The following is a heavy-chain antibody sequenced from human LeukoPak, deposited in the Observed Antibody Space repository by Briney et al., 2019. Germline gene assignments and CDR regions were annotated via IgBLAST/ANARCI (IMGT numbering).Heavy chain of an antibody. CDR1: GFTFSSYA. J-gene: IGHJ6*03. D-gene: IGHD3-16*01. CDR2: ISYDGSNK. Sequence: PGGSLRLSCAASGFTFSSYAMHWVRQAPGKGLEWVAVISYDGSNKYYADSVKGRFTISRDNSKNTLYLQMNSLRAEDTAAYYCARTKGDPYYYYYMDVWGKGTTVTVSS. CDR3: ARTKGDPYYYYYMDV. V-gene: IGHV3-30*04.